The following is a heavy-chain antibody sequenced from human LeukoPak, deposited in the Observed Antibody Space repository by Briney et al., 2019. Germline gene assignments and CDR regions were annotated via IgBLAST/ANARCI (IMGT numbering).Heavy chain of an antibody. J-gene: IGHJ4*02. Sequence: GGSLRLSCAASGFTFSSYAMSWVRQAPGKGLEWVSAISGSGGSTYYADSVKGRFTISRDNSKNTLYLQMNNLRAEDTAVYYCAKRAPFYDFWSGYQHAYFDYWGQGTLVTVSS. CDR1: GFTFSSYA. CDR2: ISGSGGST. V-gene: IGHV3-23*01. CDR3: AKRAPFYDFWSGYQHAYFDY. D-gene: IGHD3-3*01.